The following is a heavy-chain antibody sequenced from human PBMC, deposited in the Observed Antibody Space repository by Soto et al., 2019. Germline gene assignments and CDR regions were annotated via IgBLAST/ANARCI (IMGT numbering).Heavy chain of an antibody. CDR2: INAHSGGT. Sequence: ASVKVSCKASGFSFTGYYIHWLRQAPGQGLEWMGWINAHSGGTEYAQKFQGRVTITADESTSTAYMELSSLRSEDTAVYYCARAMVSSGWLLAYWGQGTLVTVSS. D-gene: IGHD6-19*01. CDR3: ARAMVSSGWLLAY. V-gene: IGHV1-2*02. J-gene: IGHJ4*02. CDR1: GFSFTGYY.